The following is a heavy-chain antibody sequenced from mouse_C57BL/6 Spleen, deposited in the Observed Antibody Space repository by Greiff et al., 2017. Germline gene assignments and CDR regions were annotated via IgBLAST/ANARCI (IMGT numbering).Heavy chain of an antibody. CDR1: GYTFTSYW. CDR2: IHPNSGST. Sequence: VQLQQPGAELVKPGASVKLSCKASGYTFTSYWMHWVKQRPGQGLEWIGMIHPNSGSTNYNEKFKSKATLTVDKSSSTAYMQLSSLTSEDSAVYYCAISVDYYGSSSWYFDVWGTGTTVTVSS. CDR3: AISVDYYGSSSWYFDV. D-gene: IGHD1-1*01. J-gene: IGHJ1*03. V-gene: IGHV1-64*01.